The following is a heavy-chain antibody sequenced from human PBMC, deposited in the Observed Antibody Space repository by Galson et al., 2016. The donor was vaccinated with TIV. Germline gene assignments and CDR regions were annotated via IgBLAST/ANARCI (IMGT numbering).Heavy chain of an antibody. CDR2: ISAYNGDI. CDR3: ATELYLSSISCYYYYGLDV. Sequence: SVKVSCKASGYSFLSYGMTWVRQAPGRGLEWLGWISAYNGDIKSARKFQGRVTMTTDTSTNTAYMELRSLGSDDTAVYYCATELYLSSISCYYYYGLDVWGHGTTVTVSS. V-gene: IGHV1-18*04. D-gene: IGHD2-2*01. CDR1: GYSFLSYG. J-gene: IGHJ6*02.